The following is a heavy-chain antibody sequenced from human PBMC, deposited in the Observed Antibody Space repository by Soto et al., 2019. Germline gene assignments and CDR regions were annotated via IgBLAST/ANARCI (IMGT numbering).Heavy chain of an antibody. CDR2: IYPGDSDT. V-gene: IGHV5-51*01. CDR1: GYSFSTYW. J-gene: IGHJ4*02. D-gene: IGHD5-12*01. Sequence: GESLKISCKASGYSFSTYWIAWVCQRPGKGLDWMGIIYPGDSDTRYSPSFQGQVTISVDNSIDTAYLEWTTLRASDSAMYYCARHSLATQPGDYWGQGTRVTVSS. CDR3: ARHSLATQPGDY.